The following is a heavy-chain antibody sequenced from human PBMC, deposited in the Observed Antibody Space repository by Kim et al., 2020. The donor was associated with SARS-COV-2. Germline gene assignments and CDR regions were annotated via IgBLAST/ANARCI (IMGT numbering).Heavy chain of an antibody. Sequence: ASVKVSCKASGYTFTGYYMHWVRQAPGQGLEWMGLINPNSGGTNYAQKFQGRVTMTRDTSISTAYTELSRLRSDDTAVYYCAGEGLLRYFDWSGYGMDVWGQGTTVTVSS. CDR3: AGEGLLRYFDWSGYGMDV. CDR1: GYTFTGYY. J-gene: IGHJ6*02. V-gene: IGHV1-2*02. CDR2: INPNSGGT. D-gene: IGHD3-9*01.